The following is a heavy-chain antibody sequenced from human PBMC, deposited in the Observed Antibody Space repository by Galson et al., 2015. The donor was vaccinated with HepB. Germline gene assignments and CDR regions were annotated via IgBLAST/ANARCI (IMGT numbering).Heavy chain of an antibody. V-gene: IGHV4-31*03. Sequence: TLSLTCTVSGDSIRSGGYYWSWIRQHPGKGLEWIGYIYYSGRTYPHPSLKSRVTISVDTSKNQFSLKLSSVTAADTAVYYCARNYGDWGQGTLVTVSS. J-gene: IGHJ4*02. CDR2: IYYSGRT. CDR3: ARNYGD. CDR1: GDSIRSGGYY. D-gene: IGHD4-17*01.